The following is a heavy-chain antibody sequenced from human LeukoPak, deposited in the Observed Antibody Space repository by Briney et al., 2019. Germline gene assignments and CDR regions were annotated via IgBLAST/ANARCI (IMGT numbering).Heavy chain of an antibody. Sequence: PGGSLRLSCAASGFTFSSYSMNWVRQAPGQALGWVSSISSSSSYIYYAASVKGRFTISRDNAKKSLYLQMNSLRAEDTAVYYCARDYYGSGSYDYWGQGTLVTVSS. CDR1: GFTFSSYS. D-gene: IGHD3-10*01. CDR3: ARDYYGSGSYDY. V-gene: IGHV3-21*01. J-gene: IGHJ4*02. CDR2: ISSSSSYI.